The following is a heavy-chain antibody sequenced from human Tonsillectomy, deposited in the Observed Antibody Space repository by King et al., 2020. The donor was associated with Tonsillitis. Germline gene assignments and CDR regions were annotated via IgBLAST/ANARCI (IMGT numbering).Heavy chain of an antibody. V-gene: IGHV1-69*01. CDR1: GDIFRSYA. CDR2: IIPLFGIA. Sequence: VQLVESGAEVKKPGSSVKVSCKASGDIFRSYAISWVRQAPGQGLEWMGGIIPLFGIANYTQKFQGRVTITADDSASTAYMELSSLRSEDTAVYYCARDYRGYSGYALFDYWGQGTLATVSS. D-gene: IGHD5-12*01. J-gene: IGHJ4*02. CDR3: ARDYRGYSGYALFDY.